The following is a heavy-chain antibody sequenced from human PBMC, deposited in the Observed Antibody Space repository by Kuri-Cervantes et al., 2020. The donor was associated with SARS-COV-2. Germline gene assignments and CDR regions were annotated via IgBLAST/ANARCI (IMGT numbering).Heavy chain of an antibody. CDR3: VRVGTAESWGAFDI. CDR1: GFTFSFDD. D-gene: IGHD2-2*01. CDR2: IGPVGDT. Sequence: GESLKISCAASGFTFSFDDMHWVRQATGKGLEWVSAIGPVGDTYYAGSVKGRFTISRENAKNSLNLRMNSLRAEDTAVYYCVRVGTAESWGAFDIWGQGTMVTVSS. J-gene: IGHJ3*02. V-gene: IGHV3-13*01.